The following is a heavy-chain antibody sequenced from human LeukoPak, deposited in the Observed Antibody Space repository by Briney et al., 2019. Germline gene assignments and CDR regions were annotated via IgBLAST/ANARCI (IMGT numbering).Heavy chain of an antibody. Sequence: GGSLRLSCAASGFSFSSFAMNWVRQAPGKGLEWVSAISNSGSATYYADSVKGRFTISRDNSESTLFLQMNSLRGEDTALYYCTKGVNSGSIDYWGQGTLVTVSS. J-gene: IGHJ4*02. V-gene: IGHV3-23*01. CDR2: ISNSGSAT. CDR3: TKGVNSGSIDY. CDR1: GFSFSSFA. D-gene: IGHD6-19*01.